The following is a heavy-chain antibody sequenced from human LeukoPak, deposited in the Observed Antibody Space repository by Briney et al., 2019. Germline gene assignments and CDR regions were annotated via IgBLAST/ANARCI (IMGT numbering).Heavy chain of an antibody. D-gene: IGHD4-17*01. V-gene: IGHV4-59*01. Sequence: PSETLSLTCTVSGGSISSYYWSWIRQPPGKGLEWIGYIYYSGSTNYNPSLKSRVTISVDTSKNQFSLKLSSVTAADTAVYYCARDRTGHFTLRPLYGDYGWFDPWGQGTLVTVSS. CDR1: GGSISSYY. CDR3: ARDRTGHFTLRPLYGDYGWFDP. CDR2: IYYSGST. J-gene: IGHJ5*02.